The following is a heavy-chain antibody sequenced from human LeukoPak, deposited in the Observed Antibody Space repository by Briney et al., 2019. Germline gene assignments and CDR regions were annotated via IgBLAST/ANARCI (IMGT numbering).Heavy chain of an antibody. Sequence: SVKVSCKASGGTFSSYAINWVRQAPGQGLKWMGGIIPIFGTANYAQKFQGRVTITADEYTSTAYMELSSLGSEDTAVYYRARAPSVRGPVGFDYWGQGTLVTVSS. V-gene: IGHV1-69*13. CDR2: IIPIFGTA. CDR3: ARAPSVRGPVGFDY. J-gene: IGHJ4*02. D-gene: IGHD3-10*01. CDR1: GGTFSSYA.